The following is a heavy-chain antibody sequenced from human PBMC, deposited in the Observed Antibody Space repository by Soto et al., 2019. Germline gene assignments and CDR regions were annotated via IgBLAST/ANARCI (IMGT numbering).Heavy chain of an antibody. CDR1: GGTFSSYA. CDR3: ARGTGSGMDV. Sequence: ASVKVSCKASGGTFSSYAISWVRQAPGQGLEWMGWINAGNGNAKYSQKFQGRVTITRDTSASTAYMELSSLRSEDTAVYYCARGTGSGMDVWGQGTTVTVSS. V-gene: IGHV1-3*01. J-gene: IGHJ6*02. CDR2: INAGNGNA.